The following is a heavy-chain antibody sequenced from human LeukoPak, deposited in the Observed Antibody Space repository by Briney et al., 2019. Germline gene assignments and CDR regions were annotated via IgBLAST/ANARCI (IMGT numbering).Heavy chain of an antibody. CDR2: IDSSSATT. D-gene: IGHD3-3*01. CDR3: AGSTVWSGIFQY. V-gene: IGHV3-48*01. Sequence: GRSLRLSCAASGFTFSYYSMTWVRHAPEKGLERVSYIDSSSATTYYADSVKGRFIISRDNAKNSLFLQINSLRAEDTAVYYCAGSTVWSGIFQYWGQGTLVTVSS. CDR1: GFTFSYYS. J-gene: IGHJ1*01.